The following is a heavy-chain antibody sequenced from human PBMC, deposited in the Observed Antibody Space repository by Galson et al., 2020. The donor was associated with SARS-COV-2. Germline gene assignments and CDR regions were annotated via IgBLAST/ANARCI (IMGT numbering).Heavy chain of an antibody. CDR2: IRGDGSET. J-gene: IGHJ4*02. V-gene: IGHV3-7*01. CDR1: GFTFKDFW. CDR3: TREGWQGGY. Sequence: GGSLRLSCAVSGFTFKDFWMSWVRQAPWKGLEWVANIRGDGSETNYVDSVKGRFFISRDNAIDSLYLQMNDLRAEDTAVYFCTREGWQGGYWGQGTRVTVSS. D-gene: IGHD6-19*01.